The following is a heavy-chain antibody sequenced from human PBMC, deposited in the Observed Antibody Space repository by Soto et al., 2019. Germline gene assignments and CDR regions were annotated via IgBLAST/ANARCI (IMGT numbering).Heavy chain of an antibody. CDR1: GYTFTDYA. D-gene: IGHD5-18*01. V-gene: IGHV1-3*01. Sequence: HVEIVQSGADVKKPGASVTISCKASGYTFTDYALHWVRQAPGQRLEWMGWMNAGVGNTLYSQKFQGRITITRDTAASTAYMELNSLKYEDTAIYYCARDTGYTFGALKYWGPGTLVTVSS. J-gene: IGHJ4*02. CDR3: ARDTGYTFGALKY. CDR2: MNAGVGNT.